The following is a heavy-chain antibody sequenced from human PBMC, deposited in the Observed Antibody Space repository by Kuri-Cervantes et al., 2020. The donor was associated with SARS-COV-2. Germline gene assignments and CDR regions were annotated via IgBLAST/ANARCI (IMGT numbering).Heavy chain of an antibody. D-gene: IGHD1-26*01. V-gene: IGHV4-4*07. CDR2: IYTSGST. CDR3: ARDSWGSYPLAAFDI. J-gene: IGHJ3*02. CDR1: GGSISSYY. Sequence: SETLSLTFTVPGGSISSYYWSWIRQPAGKGLEGIGRIYTSGSTNYKPSLKSRVTMSVDTSKNQFSLKLSSVTAADTAVYYCARDSWGSYPLAAFDIWGQGTMVTVSS.